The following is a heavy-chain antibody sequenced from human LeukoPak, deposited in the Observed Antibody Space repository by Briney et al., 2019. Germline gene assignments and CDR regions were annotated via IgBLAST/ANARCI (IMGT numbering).Heavy chain of an antibody. V-gene: IGHV3-30*18. CDR1: GFTFSSYG. CDR3: AKDLSYGDYGAFFDY. CDR2: K. D-gene: IGHD4-17*01. J-gene: IGHJ4*02. Sequence: PGGSLRLSCAASGFTFSSYGMHWVRQAPGKGLEWVAVKYYADSVKGRFTISRDNSKNTLYLQMNSLRAEDTAVYYCAKDLSYGDYGAFFDYWGQGTLVTVSS.